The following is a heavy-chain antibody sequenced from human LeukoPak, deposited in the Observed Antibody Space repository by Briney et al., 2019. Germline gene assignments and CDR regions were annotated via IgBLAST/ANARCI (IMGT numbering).Heavy chain of an antibody. CDR2: ISSNGGST. V-gene: IGHV3-64*01. D-gene: IGHD6-13*01. CDR3: ARDWSSSWYSAFDI. J-gene: IGHJ3*02. Sequence: GGSLRLTCAASGFTFSSYAMHWVRQAPGKGLEYVSAISSNGGSTYYANSVKGRFTISRDNSKNTLFLQMGSLRAEDMAVYYCARDWSSSWYSAFDIWGQGTMVTVSS. CDR1: GFTFSSYA.